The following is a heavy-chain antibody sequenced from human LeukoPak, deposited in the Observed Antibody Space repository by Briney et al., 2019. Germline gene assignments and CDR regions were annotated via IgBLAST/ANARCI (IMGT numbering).Heavy chain of an antibody. CDR2: ISWNSGST. CDR1: GFTFDNYA. V-gene: IGHV3-9*03. D-gene: IGHD2-15*01. CDR3: AKDVSLGFCSGGSCSVHFDY. J-gene: IGHJ4*02. Sequence: GGSLRLSCAASGFTFDNYAMHWVRQAPGKGLEWVSGISWNSGSTGYVASVKGRFAISRDNAKNSLYLQMDSLRAEDMALYYCAKDVSLGFCSGGSCSVHFDYWGQGTLVTVSS.